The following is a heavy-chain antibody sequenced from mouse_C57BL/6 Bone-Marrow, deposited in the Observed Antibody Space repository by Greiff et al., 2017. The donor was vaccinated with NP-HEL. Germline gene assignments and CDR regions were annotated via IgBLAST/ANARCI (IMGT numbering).Heavy chain of an antibody. V-gene: IGHV5-9-1*02. J-gene: IGHJ3*01. CDR2: ISSGGDYI. CDR3: TRPYSNYGAY. D-gene: IGHD2-5*01. CDR1: GFTFSSYA. Sequence: EVHLVESGEGLVKPGGSLKLSCAASGFTFSSYAMSWVRQTPEKRLEWVAYISSGGDYIYYADTVKGRFTISRDNARNTLYLQMSSLKSEDTAMYYCTRPYSNYGAYWGQGTLVTVSA.